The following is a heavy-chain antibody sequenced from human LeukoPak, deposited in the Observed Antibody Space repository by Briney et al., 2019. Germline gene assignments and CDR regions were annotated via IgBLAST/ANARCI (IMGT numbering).Heavy chain of an antibody. CDR3: ARGYGKDGSGSSHFFDY. Sequence: GGSLRLSCAASGFTFDNYGINWVRQAPGKGLEWVSRIHWNGGRTGYADSVKGRFTISRDNAKNSLYLQMNSLRVEDTALYYCARGYGKDGSGSSHFFDYWGQGTLVTVSS. CDR2: IHWNGGRT. V-gene: IGHV3-20*04. J-gene: IGHJ4*02. CDR1: GFTFDNYG. D-gene: IGHD3-10*01.